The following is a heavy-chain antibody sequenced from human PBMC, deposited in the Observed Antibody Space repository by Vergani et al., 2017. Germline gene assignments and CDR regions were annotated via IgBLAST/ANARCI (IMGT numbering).Heavy chain of an antibody. Sequence: EVQLVESGGGLVKPGGSLRLSCAASGFTFSNAWMSWVRQAPGKGLEWVSYISSSSSTIYYADSVKGRFTISRDNAKNSLYLQMNSLRAEDTAVYYCAGGVREGYYYDSSGYSRSDAFDIWGQGTMVTVSS. CDR1: GFTFSNAW. D-gene: IGHD3-22*01. V-gene: IGHV3-48*04. J-gene: IGHJ3*02. CDR2: ISSSSSTI. CDR3: AGGVREGYYYDSSGYSRSDAFDI.